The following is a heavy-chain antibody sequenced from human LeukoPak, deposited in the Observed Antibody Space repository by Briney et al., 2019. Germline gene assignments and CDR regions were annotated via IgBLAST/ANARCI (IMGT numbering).Heavy chain of an antibody. J-gene: IGHJ4*02. CDR1: GYTFTSYY. Sequence: ASVKVSCKASGYTFTSYYMHWVRQAPGQPLEWPGIINPSGGSTSYAQKFQGRVTMTRDTSKSTVYMELSSLRSEDTAVYYCARAPGKRESEWGSTSPYSFDYWGQGTLVIVSS. V-gene: IGHV1-46*01. CDR2: INPSGGST. D-gene: IGHD2-2*01. CDR3: ARAPGKRESEWGSTSPYSFDY.